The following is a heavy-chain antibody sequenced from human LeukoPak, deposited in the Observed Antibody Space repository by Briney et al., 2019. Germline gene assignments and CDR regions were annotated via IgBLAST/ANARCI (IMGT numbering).Heavy chain of an antibody. D-gene: IGHD2-21*02. CDR3: ARGGGFPYCGGDSYSSAFDI. J-gene: IGHJ3*02. Sequence: SETLSLTCAVSGGSISSGGYSWSWIRQPPGKGLEWIGYIYHSGSTYYNPSLKSRVTISVDRSKNQFSLKLSSVTAADTAVYYCARGGGFPYCGGDSYSSAFDIWGQGTMVTVSS. V-gene: IGHV4-30-2*01. CDR2: IYHSGST. CDR1: GGSISSGGYS.